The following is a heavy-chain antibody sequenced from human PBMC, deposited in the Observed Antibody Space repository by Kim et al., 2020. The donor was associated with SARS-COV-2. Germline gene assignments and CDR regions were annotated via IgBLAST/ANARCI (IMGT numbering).Heavy chain of an antibody. D-gene: IGHD2-21*02. J-gene: IGHJ4*02. CDR1: GFTFNNFA. V-gene: IGHV3-23*01. CDR2: ISGSGGST. Sequence: GGSLRLSCAASGFTFNNFAMHWVRQAPGKGLEWVSGISGSGGSTHYADSVKGRFTISRDNSKNTLDLQMNMLRVEDTALYYCAKDDCDDSCHRGFDFWGQGAPLTVSS. CDR3: AKDDCDDSCHRGFDF.